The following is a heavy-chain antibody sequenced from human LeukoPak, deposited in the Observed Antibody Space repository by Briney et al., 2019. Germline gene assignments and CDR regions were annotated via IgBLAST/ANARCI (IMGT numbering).Heavy chain of an antibody. D-gene: IGHD6-13*01. V-gene: IGHV3-7*01. Sequence: GGSLRLSCEGFGLTFSRDWMSWVRQAPGKGLEWVANIKQDGGETYYADSVKGRFTISRDDSKNTLYLQMNSLRAEDTAVYYCAKDLTAAGSYYFDYWGQGTLVTVSS. CDR2: IKQDGGET. CDR3: AKDLTAAGSYYFDY. J-gene: IGHJ4*02. CDR1: GLTFSRDW.